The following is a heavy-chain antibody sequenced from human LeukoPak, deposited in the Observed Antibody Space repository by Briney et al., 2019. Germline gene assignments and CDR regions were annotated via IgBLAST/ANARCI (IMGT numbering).Heavy chain of an antibody. Sequence: PSETLSLTCTVSGDSISNYYLSWIRQPPGKGLEWIGYIYYSGNTDYNPSLKSRVTISVDTSMNQFSLRLNSVTAADTAVYYCARYRNEALFAFDIWGQGTMVTVSS. V-gene: IGHV4-59*01. CDR2: IYYSGNT. CDR3: ARYRNEALFAFDI. CDR1: GDSISNYY. D-gene: IGHD1-14*01. J-gene: IGHJ3*02.